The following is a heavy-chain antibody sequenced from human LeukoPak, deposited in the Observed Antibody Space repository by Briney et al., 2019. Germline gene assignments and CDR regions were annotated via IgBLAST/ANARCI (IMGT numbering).Heavy chain of an antibody. Sequence: SSETLCLTCTVSGGSISSGSYYWSWIRQPAAKGVEWIGRIYTSGSTNYNPSLKSRVTISVDTSKNQFSLKMSSVTAADTAVYYCAREGKIKGAFDIWGQGTMVTVSS. CDR3: AREGKIKGAFDI. CDR2: IYTSGST. V-gene: IGHV4-61*02. J-gene: IGHJ3*02. CDR1: GGSISSGSYY.